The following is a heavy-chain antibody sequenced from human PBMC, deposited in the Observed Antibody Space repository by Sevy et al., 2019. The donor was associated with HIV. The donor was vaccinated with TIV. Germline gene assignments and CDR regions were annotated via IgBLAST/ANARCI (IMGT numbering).Heavy chain of an antibody. CDR1: GFTFDDYA. D-gene: IGHD2-15*01. V-gene: IGHV3-49*03. CDR3: SRALATAVTPEYYFDY. Sequence: GGSLRLSCTASGFTFDDYAMSWFRQAPGKGLEWVAFITRNSYEAYGGTSEYAASVKGRFTISRDDSKSIAYLQMNSLKTEDTAMYYCSRALATAVTPEYYFDYWGQGTLVTVSS. J-gene: IGHJ4*02. CDR2: ITRNSYEAYGGTS.